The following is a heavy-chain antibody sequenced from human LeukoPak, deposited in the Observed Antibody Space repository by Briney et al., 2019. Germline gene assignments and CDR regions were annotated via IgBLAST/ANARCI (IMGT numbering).Heavy chain of an antibody. J-gene: IGHJ4*02. V-gene: IGHV1-46*01. D-gene: IGHD1-26*01. Sequence: ASVTVSFKASGYTFTSYYMHWVRQAPGQGLEWMGLINPSGGSTIYAQKFQGRVTMTRDTSTSTVYMELSSLRSEDTAVYFCARSSGSHYFDYWGQGTLVTVSS. CDR3: ARSSGSHYFDY. CDR2: INPSGGST. CDR1: GYTFTSYY.